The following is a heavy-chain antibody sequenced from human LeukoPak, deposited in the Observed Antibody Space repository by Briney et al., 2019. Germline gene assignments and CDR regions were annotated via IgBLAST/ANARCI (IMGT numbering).Heavy chain of an antibody. CDR2: IYHTGLT. CDR1: GGSFSGYY. J-gene: IGHJ3*01. D-gene: IGHD6-25*01. Sequence: PSETLSLTCAVYGGSFSGYYWSWIRQPPGKGLEWIGSIYHTGLTGYNPSLKSRVTISVDTSKNQVSLKVRSVTAADTAVYYCARGPYSTGPWDAWGQGTMVTVSS. V-gene: IGHV4-34*01. CDR3: ARGPYSTGPWDA.